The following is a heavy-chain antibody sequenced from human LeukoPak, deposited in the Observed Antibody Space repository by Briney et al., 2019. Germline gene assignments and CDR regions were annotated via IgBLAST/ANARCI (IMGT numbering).Heavy chain of an antibody. D-gene: IGHD4-11*01. CDR3: ARGTTLGTIPFDY. CDR1: GGSFSGYY. V-gene: IGHV4-34*01. J-gene: IGHJ4*02. CDR2: INHSGST. Sequence: SETLSLTCAVYGGSFSGYYWSWIRQPPGKGLEWIGEINHSGSTNYNPSLKSRVTISVDTSKNQFSLKLSSVTAADTAVYYCARGTTLGTIPFDYWGQGTLVTVSS.